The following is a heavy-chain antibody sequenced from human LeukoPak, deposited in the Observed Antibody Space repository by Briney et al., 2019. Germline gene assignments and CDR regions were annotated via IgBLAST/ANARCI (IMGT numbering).Heavy chain of an antibody. CDR2: INHSGST. V-gene: IGHV4-34*01. CDR1: GGSFSGYY. J-gene: IGHJ6*03. CDR3: ARERAGCCSSTSCYIRLYYYYMDV. D-gene: IGHD2-2*02. Sequence: PSETLSLTCAVYGGSFSGYYWSWIRQPPGKGLEWIGEINHSGSTNYNPSLKSRVTISVDTSKNQFSLKLSSVTAADTAVYYCARERAGCCSSTSCYIRLYYYYMDVWGKGTTVTVSS.